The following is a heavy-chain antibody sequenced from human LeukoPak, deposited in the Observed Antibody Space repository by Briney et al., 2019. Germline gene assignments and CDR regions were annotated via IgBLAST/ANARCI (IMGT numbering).Heavy chain of an antibody. CDR3: ARGGSYVHY. V-gene: IGHV3-48*03. D-gene: IGHD1-26*01. Sequence: GGSLRLSCVGSGFTFSNHQMNWVRQAPGKGLEWVSYINSGGSAIYYADSVKGRFTISRDNAKNSLYLQMNSLRADDTAVYYCARGGSYVHYWGQGTLVTVSS. CDR2: INSGGSAI. J-gene: IGHJ4*02. CDR1: GFTFSNHQ.